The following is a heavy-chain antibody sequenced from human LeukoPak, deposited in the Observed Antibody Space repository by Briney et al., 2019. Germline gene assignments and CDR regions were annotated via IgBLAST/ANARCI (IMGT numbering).Heavy chain of an antibody. CDR3: ARQKLRYFAPYGMDV. CDR2: IYPGDSDT. D-gene: IGHD3-9*01. V-gene: IGHV5-51*01. CDR1: GYSFTSYW. J-gene: IGHJ6*02. Sequence: GESLKISCKGSGYSFTSYWIGWVRQMPGKGLEWMGIIYPGDSDTRYSPSFQGQVTISADKSISTAYLQWSSLKASDTAMYYCARQKLRYFAPYGMDVWGQGTTVTVSS.